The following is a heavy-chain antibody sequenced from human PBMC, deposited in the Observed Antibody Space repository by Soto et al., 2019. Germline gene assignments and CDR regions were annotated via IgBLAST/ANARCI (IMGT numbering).Heavy chain of an antibody. V-gene: IGHV2-5*02. J-gene: IGHJ6*02. D-gene: IGHD6-13*01. Sequence: QITLKESGPTLVKPTQTLTLTCTFSGFSLSTSGVGVGWIRQPPGKALEWLALIYWDDDKRYSPSLKSRLTITKDTSKNQVVRTMTNMDPVDTATYYCAHRERGGYSSSRHGEYYYYGMDVWGQGTTVTVSS. CDR2: IYWDDDK. CDR3: AHRERGGYSSSRHGEYYYYGMDV. CDR1: GFSLSTSGVG.